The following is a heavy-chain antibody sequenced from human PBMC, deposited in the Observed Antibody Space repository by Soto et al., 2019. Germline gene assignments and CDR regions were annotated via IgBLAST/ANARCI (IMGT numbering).Heavy chain of an antibody. CDR2: INAGNGNT. Sequence: ASVKVSCKASGYTFTSYAMHWVRQAPGQRLEWMGWINAGNGNTKYSQKFEGRVTITRDTSASTAYMELSSLRPEDTAVYYCARSLGRRQQQLAYWGQGTMVTVSS. V-gene: IGHV1-3*01. CDR3: ARSLGRRQQQLAY. CDR1: GYTFTSYA. D-gene: IGHD6-13*01. J-gene: IGHJ4*03.